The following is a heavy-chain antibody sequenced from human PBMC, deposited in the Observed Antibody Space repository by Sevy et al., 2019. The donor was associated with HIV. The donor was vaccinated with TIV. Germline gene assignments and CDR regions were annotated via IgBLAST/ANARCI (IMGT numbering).Heavy chain of an antibody. V-gene: IGHV1-18*01. J-gene: IGHJ4*02. CDR2: ISAYSGDT. CDR1: GYTFKTYG. CDR3: ARDKPQGVVIIPGSMWGGVDY. D-gene: IGHD2-2*01. Sequence: ASVKVSCKTFGYTFKTYGISWVRQAPGQGLEWMGWISAYSGDTNFAQKFQGRVTMTTETSTSTAYMELSSLRSDDTAVYFCARDKPQGVVIIPGSMWGGVDYWGQGTMVTVSS.